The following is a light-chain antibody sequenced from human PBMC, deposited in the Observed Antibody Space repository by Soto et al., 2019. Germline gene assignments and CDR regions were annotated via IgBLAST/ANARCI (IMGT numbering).Light chain of an antibody. J-gene: IGKJ1*01. CDR1: QSVSGN. CDR3: QQFNSWPRT. CDR2: GAS. V-gene: IGKV3-15*01. Sequence: IVMTQSPATVSGSPGERVTLSCRASQSVSGNVAWYHQKPGQPPRLLVYGASTTATDIPARFFGSGSETDFTLTITRLQSEDLGIYYCQQFNSWPRTFGQGTKVDIK.